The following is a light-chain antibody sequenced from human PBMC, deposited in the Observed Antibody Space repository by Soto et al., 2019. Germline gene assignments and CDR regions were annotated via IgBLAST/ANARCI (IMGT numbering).Light chain of an antibody. V-gene: IGKV3-20*01. CDR2: GAS. J-gene: IGKJ4*01. CDR1: QSISGN. Sequence: EMLIAQGPGILFVGRGERGTISCRASQSISGNVAWYPQKPGLSPRLLIYGASNRATGIPDRFSGSGSGTDFILTINRLEPQALELYYCQQSASNFGGQTKVDIK. CDR3: QQSASN.